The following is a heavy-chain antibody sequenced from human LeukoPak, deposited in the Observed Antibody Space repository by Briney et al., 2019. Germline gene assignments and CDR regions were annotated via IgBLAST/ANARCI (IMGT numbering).Heavy chain of an antibody. CDR3: AKGSRGYSYGVDAFDI. Sequence: GESLRLSCAASGFTFSSYAMSWVRQAPGKGLEWVSAISGSGGSTYYADSVKGRFTISRDNSKNTLYLQMNSLRAEDTAVYYCAKGSRGYSYGVDAFDIWGQGTMVTVSS. V-gene: IGHV3-23*01. CDR2: ISGSGGST. CDR1: GFTFSSYA. D-gene: IGHD5-18*01. J-gene: IGHJ3*02.